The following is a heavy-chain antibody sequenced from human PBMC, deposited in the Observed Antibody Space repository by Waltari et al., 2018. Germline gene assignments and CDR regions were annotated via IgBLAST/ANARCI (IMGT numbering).Heavy chain of an antibody. CDR3: ARDAPGLWGDAFDI. V-gene: IGHV4-59*01. CDR1: GGSISSYY. Sequence: QVQLQESGPGLVKPSETLSLTCTVSGGSISSYYWSWIRQPPGKGLEWIGYIYYSGSTNYNPSLKSRVTISVDTSKNQFSLKLSSVTAADTAVYYCARDAPGLWGDAFDIWGQGTMVTVSS. CDR2: IYYSGST. D-gene: IGHD2-21*01. J-gene: IGHJ3*02.